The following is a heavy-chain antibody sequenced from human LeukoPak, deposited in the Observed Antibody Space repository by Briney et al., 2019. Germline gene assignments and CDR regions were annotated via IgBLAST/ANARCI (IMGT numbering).Heavy chain of an antibody. V-gene: IGHV1-2*02. CDR3: ARIVSHYSDTSGYYYFDY. CDR1: GYTFTGYY. CDR2: INPNSGGT. J-gene: IGHJ4*02. Sequence: ASVKVSCKASGYTFTGYYMHWVRRAPGQGLDWMGWINPNSGGTTYAQKFQGRVTMTRDTSISTAYMELSGLGSDDTAVYYCARIVSHYSDTSGYYYFDYWGQGTLVTVSS. D-gene: IGHD3-22*01.